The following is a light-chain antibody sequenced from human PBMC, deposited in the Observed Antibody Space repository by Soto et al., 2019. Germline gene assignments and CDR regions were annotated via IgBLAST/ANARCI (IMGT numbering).Light chain of an antibody. J-gene: IGLJ2*01. CDR3: RSCTSSSTI. CDR1: SSDIGNYNY. Sequence: QSALTQPASVSGSPGQSITISCTGTSSDIGNYNYVSRYQQHPGRAPQLIIYDVSYRPSGGSNRFSGSKSGNTASLTISGLQAEDEADYYCRSCTSSSTIFGGGTKLTVL. CDR2: DVS. V-gene: IGLV2-14*03.